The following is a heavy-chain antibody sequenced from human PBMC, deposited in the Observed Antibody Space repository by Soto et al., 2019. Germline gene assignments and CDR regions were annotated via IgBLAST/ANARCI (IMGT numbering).Heavy chain of an antibody. CDR2: IYYSGSA. D-gene: IGHD3-10*01. CDR1: GGSISSYY. J-gene: IGHJ6*02. CDR3: ARAEFGELPAHGMDI. Sequence: SETLSLTCTVSGGSISSYYWSWIRQPPGKGLEWIGYIYYSGSANYNPSLKSRVTISVDTSKNQFSLKLSSVTAADTAVYYCARAEFGELPAHGMDIWGQGTTVTVSS. V-gene: IGHV4-59*01.